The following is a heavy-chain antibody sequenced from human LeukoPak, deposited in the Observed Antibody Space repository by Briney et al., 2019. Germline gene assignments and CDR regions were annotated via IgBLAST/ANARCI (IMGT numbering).Heavy chain of an antibody. CDR2: FYSSAST. Sequence: SETLSLTCNVSGDPLNDNLYYWGWIRQSAGKGLEWIGAFYSSASTSSHSSLKSRVTISVDTSRTQLSLKLDSVTDTDTAVYYCVRDGRFDSACFDSWGPGILVTVSS. D-gene: IGHD6-19*01. CDR3: VRDGRFDSACFDS. V-gene: IGHV4-39*07. CDR1: GDPLNDNLYY. J-gene: IGHJ4*02.